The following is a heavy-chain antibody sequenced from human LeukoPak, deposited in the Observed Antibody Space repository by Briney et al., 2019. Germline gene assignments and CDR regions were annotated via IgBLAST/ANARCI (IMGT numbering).Heavy chain of an antibody. CDR3: ARSVRGWELSFDY. CDR2: ISAYNGNT. J-gene: IGHJ4*02. CDR1: GYTFTSYG. Sequence: GASVKVSCKASGYTFTSYGISWVRQAPGQGLEWMGWISAYNGNTHYAQKLQGRVTITTDTSTSTAYLELRSLRSDDTAVYYCARSVRGWELSFDYWGQGTLVTVSS. D-gene: IGHD1-26*01. V-gene: IGHV1-18*01.